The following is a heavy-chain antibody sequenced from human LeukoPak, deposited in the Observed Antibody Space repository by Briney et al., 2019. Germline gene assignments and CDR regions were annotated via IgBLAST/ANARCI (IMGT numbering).Heavy chain of an antibody. CDR1: GFTFSSYG. CDR3: AKDPSRDGYNLVDY. J-gene: IGHJ4*02. V-gene: IGHV3-43D*03. D-gene: IGHD5-24*01. Sequence: PGGSLRLSCAASGFTFSSYGMSWVRQAPGKGLEWVSLISWDGGSTYYADSVKGRFTISRDNSKNSLYLQMNSLRAEDTALYYCAKDPSRDGYNLVDYWGQGTLVTVSS. CDR2: ISWDGGST.